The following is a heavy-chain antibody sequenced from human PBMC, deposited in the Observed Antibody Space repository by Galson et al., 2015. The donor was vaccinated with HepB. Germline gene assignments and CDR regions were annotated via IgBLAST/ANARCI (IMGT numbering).Heavy chain of an antibody. CDR3: ARAVGYCSGGSCHGGIYYYYMDV. Sequence: SVKVSCKASGYTFTSYDINWVRQATGQGLEWMGWMNPNSGNTGYAQKFQGRVTMTRNTSISTAYMELSSLRSEDTAVYYCARAVGYCSGGSCHGGIYYYYMDVWGKGTTVTVSS. CDR1: GYTFTSYD. V-gene: IGHV1-8*01. D-gene: IGHD2-15*01. CDR2: MNPNSGNT. J-gene: IGHJ6*03.